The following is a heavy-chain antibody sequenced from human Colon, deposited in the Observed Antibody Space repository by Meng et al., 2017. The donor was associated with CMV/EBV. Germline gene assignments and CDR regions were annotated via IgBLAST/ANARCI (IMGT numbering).Heavy chain of an antibody. CDR1: GGSISSSSYY. D-gene: IGHD1-26*01. Sequence: SETLSLTCTVSGGSISSSSYYWGWIRQPPGKGLEWIGSIYYSGSTYYNPSLKSRVTISVDTSKNQFSLKLSSVTAADTAVYYCAKFQSGSYYTDYFDYWGQGTLVTVSS. V-gene: IGHV4-39*07. CDR3: AKFQSGSYYTDYFDY. CDR2: IYYSGST. J-gene: IGHJ4*02.